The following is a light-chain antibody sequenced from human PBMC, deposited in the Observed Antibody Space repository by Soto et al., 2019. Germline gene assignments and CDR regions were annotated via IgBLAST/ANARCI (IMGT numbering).Light chain of an antibody. CDR1: QRVSTF. Sequence: EIVLTQSPGTLSLSPGDRATLSCRASQRVSTFLAWYQQRPGQAPRLLISEASSRATGIPDRFRGSGSGTEFALTITRVEPEDVAMYFCQQYGSSPGTFGQGTKVDIK. CDR2: EAS. CDR3: QQYGSSPGT. J-gene: IGKJ1*01. V-gene: IGKV3-20*01.